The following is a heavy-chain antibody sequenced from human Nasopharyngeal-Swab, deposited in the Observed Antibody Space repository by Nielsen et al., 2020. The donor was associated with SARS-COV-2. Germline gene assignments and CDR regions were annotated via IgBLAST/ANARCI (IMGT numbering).Heavy chain of an antibody. CDR3: AADSGSYFGYYYYGMDV. J-gene: IGHJ6*02. D-gene: IGHD1-26*01. Sequence: GESLKISCAASGFTFSSYSMNWVRQAPGKGLEWVSSISSSSSYIYYADSVKGRFTITRDNGKNSLYLQMNSLRAEDTAVYYCAADSGSYFGYYYYGMDVWGQGTTVTVSS. CDR2: ISSSSSYI. V-gene: IGHV3-21*01. CDR1: GFTFSSYS.